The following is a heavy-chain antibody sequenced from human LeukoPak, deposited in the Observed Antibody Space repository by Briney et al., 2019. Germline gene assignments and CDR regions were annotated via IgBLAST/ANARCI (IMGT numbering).Heavy chain of an antibody. D-gene: IGHD1-26*01. CDR1: GFTFSSYG. CDR2: IWYDGSNK. Sequence: PGGSLRLSCAASGFTFSSYGMHWVRQAPGKGLEWVAVIWYDGSNKYYEDSVKGRFTISRDNSKNTLYLQMNSLRAEDTAVYYCARAEITSGSLDFWGQGTLVTVSS. V-gene: IGHV3-33*01. J-gene: IGHJ4*02. CDR3: ARAEITSGSLDF.